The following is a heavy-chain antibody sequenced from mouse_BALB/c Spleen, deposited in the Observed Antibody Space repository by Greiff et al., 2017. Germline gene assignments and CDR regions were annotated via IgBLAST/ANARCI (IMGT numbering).Heavy chain of an antibody. CDR2: ISSGGSYT. V-gene: IGHV5-9-3*01. CDR3: AREGTRYAMDY. CDR1: GFTFSSYA. J-gene: IGHJ4*01. D-gene: IGHD3-3*01. Sequence: EVQGVESGGGLVKPGGSLKLSCAASGFTFSSYAMSWVRQTPEKRLEWVATISSGGSYTYYPDSVKGRFTISRDNAKNTLYLQMSSLRSEDTAMYYCAREGTRYAMDYWGQGTSVTVSS.